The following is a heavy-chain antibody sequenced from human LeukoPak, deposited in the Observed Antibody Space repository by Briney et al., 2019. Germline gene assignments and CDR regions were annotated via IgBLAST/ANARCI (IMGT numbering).Heavy chain of an antibody. V-gene: IGHV3-74*01. J-gene: IGHJ4*02. CDR3: ARGGYSYGTDY. Sequence: PGGSLRLSYAASGFTFSSYWMHWVRQAPGKGLVWVSRINSDGSSTSYADSVKGRFTISRDNAKNTLYLQMNSLRAEDTAVYYCARGGYSYGTDYWGQGTLVTVSS. CDR2: INSDGSST. CDR1: GFTFSSYW. D-gene: IGHD5-18*01.